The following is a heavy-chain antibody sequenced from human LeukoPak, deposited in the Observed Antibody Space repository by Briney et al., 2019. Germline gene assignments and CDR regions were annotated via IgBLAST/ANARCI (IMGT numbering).Heavy chain of an antibody. Sequence: PSETLSLTCSVSGGSSRNDIWNWIRQPAGKGLEWIGRIYMNGIANYNPSLKSRVTISVDTSKNQFSLKLSSVTAADTAVYYCARHPLLLWFGELPNYFDYWGQGTLVTVSS. V-gene: IGHV4-4*07. J-gene: IGHJ4*02. CDR1: GGSSRNDI. D-gene: IGHD3-10*01. CDR2: IYMNGIA. CDR3: ARHPLLLWFGELPNYFDY.